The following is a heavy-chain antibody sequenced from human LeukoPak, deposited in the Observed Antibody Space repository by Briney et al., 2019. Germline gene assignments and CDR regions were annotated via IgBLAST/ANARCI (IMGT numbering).Heavy chain of an antibody. J-gene: IGHJ4*02. CDR3: AEGGKWGVTPFDY. CDR2: ISGGGGST. V-gene: IGHV3-23*01. D-gene: IGHD1-26*01. CDR1: GFTFTSYS. Sequence: PGGSLRLSCAASGFTFTSYSMNWVRQAPGKGLEWVSTISGGGGSTYYADSVKGRFTISRDNSKNTLYLQVNSLRAEDTAVYYCAEGGKWGVTPFDYWGQGTLVTVSS.